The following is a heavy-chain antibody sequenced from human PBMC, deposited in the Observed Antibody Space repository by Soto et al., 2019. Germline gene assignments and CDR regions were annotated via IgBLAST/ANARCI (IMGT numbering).Heavy chain of an antibody. CDR3: AKELYCSNTSCYDAFDI. CDR1: GFTFDDYA. J-gene: IGHJ3*02. Sequence: GGSLRLSCAASGFTFDDYAMHWGLQAPWKGLEWVSGISWNSGSIGYADSVKGRFTISRDNAKNSLYLQMNSLRAEDTALYYCAKELYCSNTSCYDAFDIWGHGTMVTVSS. V-gene: IGHV3-9*01. D-gene: IGHD2-2*01. CDR2: ISWNSGSI.